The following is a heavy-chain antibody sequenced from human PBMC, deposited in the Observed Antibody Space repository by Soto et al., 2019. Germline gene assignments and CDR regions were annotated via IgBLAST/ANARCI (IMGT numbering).Heavy chain of an antibody. CDR3: ARGIVDYDFWSGYRYGMDV. CDR2: IIPIFGTA. D-gene: IGHD3-3*01. J-gene: IGHJ6*02. CDR1: GGTFSSYA. V-gene: IGHV1-69*12. Sequence: QVQLVQSGAEVKKPGSSVKVSCKASGGTFSSYAISWVRQAPGQGLEWMGGIIPIFGTANYAQKFQGRVTITADESTNTAYMELSSLRSEDTAVYYCARGIVDYDFWSGYRYGMDVWGQGTTVTVSS.